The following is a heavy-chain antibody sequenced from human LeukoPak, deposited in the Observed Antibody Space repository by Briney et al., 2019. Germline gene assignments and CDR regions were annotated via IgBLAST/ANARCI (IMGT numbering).Heavy chain of an antibody. D-gene: IGHD3-3*01. J-gene: IGHJ5*02. Sequence: SETLSLTCAVSGGSISSGDYSWSWIRQPPGKGLEWIGYIYHSGSTYYNPSLKSRVTISVDRSKNQFSLKLRSVTAADTAVYYCARGVEYYDFWTGKDWLDPWGQGTLVTVSS. CDR3: ARGVEYYDFWTGKDWLDP. CDR2: IYHSGST. V-gene: IGHV4-30-2*01. CDR1: GGSISSGDYS.